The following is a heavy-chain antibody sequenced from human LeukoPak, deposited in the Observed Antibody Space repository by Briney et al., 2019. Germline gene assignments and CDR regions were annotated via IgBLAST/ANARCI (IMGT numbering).Heavy chain of an antibody. V-gene: IGHV3-30*02. CDR1: GFTFSSYG. Sequence: GGSLRLSCAASGFTFSSYGVHWVRQAPGKGLEWVAFIRYDGSNKYYADSVKGRFTISRDNSKNTLYLQMNSLRAEDTAVYYCAKKWQYGGNSFDYWGQGTLVTVSS. CDR2: IRYDGSNK. J-gene: IGHJ4*02. CDR3: AKKWQYGGNSFDY. D-gene: IGHD4-23*01.